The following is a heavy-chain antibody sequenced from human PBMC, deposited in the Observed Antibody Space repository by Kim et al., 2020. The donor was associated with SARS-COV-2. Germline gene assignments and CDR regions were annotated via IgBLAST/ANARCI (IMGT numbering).Heavy chain of an antibody. CDR3: ARGTHYYDSSGYCCRANFDV. CDR2: IGTAGDT. D-gene: IGHD3-22*01. J-gene: IGHJ3*01. CDR1: GFTFSSYD. V-gene: IGHV3-13*01. Sequence: GGSLRLSCAASGFTFSSYDMHWVRQATGKGLEWVSAIGTAGDTYYPGSVKGRFTISRENAKNSLYLQMNSLRAGDTAVYYCARGTHYYDSSGYCCRANFDVWGRGAMVTVSS.